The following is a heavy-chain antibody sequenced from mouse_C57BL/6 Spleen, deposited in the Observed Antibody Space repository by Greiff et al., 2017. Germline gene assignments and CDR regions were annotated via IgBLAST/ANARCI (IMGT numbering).Heavy chain of an antibody. CDR1: GYTFTSYW. D-gene: IGHD4-1*01. J-gene: IGHJ4*01. CDR3: ANNWEENYAMDD. CDR2: INPSNGGT. V-gene: IGHV1-53*01. Sequence: QVQLQQPGTELVKPGASVKLSCKASGYTFTSYWMHWVKQRPGQGLEWIGNINPSNGGTNYNENVKSKATLTVDKSYSTAYMKLSSLTSEDAAVYYCANNWEENYAMDDWGQGTSVTVSS.